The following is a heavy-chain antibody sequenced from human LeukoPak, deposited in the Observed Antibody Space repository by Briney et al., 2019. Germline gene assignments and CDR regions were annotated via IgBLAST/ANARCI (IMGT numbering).Heavy chain of an antibody. CDR2: INSDGSST. V-gene: IGHV3-74*01. D-gene: IGHD1-7*01. CDR3: ARDRNWNFLPEFDP. J-gene: IGHJ5*02. Sequence: GGSLRLSCAASGFTFSSYWMHWDRQAPGKGLVWVSRINSDGSSTTYADSVKGRFTISRDNAKNTLYLQMNSLRAEDTAVYYCARDRNWNFLPEFDPWGQGTLVTASS. CDR1: GFTFSSYW.